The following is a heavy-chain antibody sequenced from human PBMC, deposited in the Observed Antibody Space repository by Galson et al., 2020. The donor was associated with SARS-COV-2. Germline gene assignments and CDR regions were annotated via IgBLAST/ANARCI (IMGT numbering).Heavy chain of an antibody. CDR2: MNPNSGNT. J-gene: IGHJ6*02. D-gene: IGHD3-22*01. CDR1: GYTFTSYD. V-gene: IGHV1-8*01. Sequence: ASVKVSCKASGYTFTSYDINWVRQATGQGLEWMGWMNPNSGNTGYAQNFQGRVTMTRNTSISTAYMELSSLRSEDTAVYYCARGSSYYYDSSGYEYGDYYYGRDVWGQGTTVTVCS. CDR3: ARGSSYYYDSSGYEYGDYYYGRDV.